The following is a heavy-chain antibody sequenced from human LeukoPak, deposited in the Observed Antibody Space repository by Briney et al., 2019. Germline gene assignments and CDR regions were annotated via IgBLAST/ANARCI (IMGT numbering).Heavy chain of an antibody. V-gene: IGHV3-74*01. CDR1: GFAFSSSW. CDR3: ARDLSLSFDY. CDR2: INGDGTYT. Sequence: GGSLRLSCAASGFAFSSSWMLWFRQGPGKGLVWVARINGDGTYTKYADSVKGRFTISRDNTKNTLYLQMNSLRVEDTAVYYCARDLSLSFDYWGRGTLATVSS. J-gene: IGHJ4*02.